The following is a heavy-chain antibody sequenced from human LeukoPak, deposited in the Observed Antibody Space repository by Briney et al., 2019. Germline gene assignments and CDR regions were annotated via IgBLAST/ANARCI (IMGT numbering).Heavy chain of an antibody. J-gene: IGHJ4*02. CDR1: GGSFRGYY. D-gene: IGHD1-14*01. V-gene: IGHV4-34*01. CDR3: ARGRTY. Sequence: SETLSLTCAVYGGSFRGYYWIWIRQPPGKGLEWIGEINHSGSTNYNPSLKSRVTISVDTSKNQFSLKLSSVTAADTAVYYCARGRTYWGQGTLVTASS. CDR2: INHSGST.